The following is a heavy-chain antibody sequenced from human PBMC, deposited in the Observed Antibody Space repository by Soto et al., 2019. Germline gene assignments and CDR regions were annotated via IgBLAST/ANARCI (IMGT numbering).Heavy chain of an antibody. CDR2: IYYSGST. CDR1: GGSISSGDYY. CDR3: ARDGDYYDSSGYYWRHLDY. J-gene: IGHJ4*02. V-gene: IGHV4-30-4*01. Sequence: SETLSLTCTVSGGSISSGDYYWSWIRQPPGKGLEWIGYIYYSGSTYYNPSLKSRVTISVDTSKNQFSLKLSSVTAADTAVYYCARDGDYYDSSGYYWRHLDYWGQGTLVTVSS. D-gene: IGHD3-22*01.